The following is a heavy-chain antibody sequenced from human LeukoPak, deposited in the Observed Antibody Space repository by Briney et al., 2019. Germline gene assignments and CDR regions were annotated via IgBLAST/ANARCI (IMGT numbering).Heavy chain of an antibody. Sequence: GESLKISCKGSGYSFTNSFIGWVRQMPGKGLEWMGIIFPDSDTRYSPSFQGQVAFSVDHLISTAYLQWSSLKPSDTAMYYCARLLSSGYYGPDDYWGQGTLVTVSS. J-gene: IGHJ4*02. CDR1: GYSFTNSF. CDR2: IFPDSDT. CDR3: ARLLSSGYYGPDDY. V-gene: IGHV5-51*01. D-gene: IGHD3-22*01.